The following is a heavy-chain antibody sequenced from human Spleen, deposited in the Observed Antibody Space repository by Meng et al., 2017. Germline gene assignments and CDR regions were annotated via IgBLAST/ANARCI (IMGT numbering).Heavy chain of an antibody. D-gene: IGHD2-2*01. CDR3: ARDLGAVCTSTSFYQIYAFDI. Sequence: GESLKISCTASGFIFDDYGMSWVRQTPEKGLEWVSGINWNGGGAGYADSVKGRFTISRDNTKNTLFLQMNSLRAEDTALYYCARDLGAVCTSTSFYQIYAFDIWGKGTMVTVSS. CDR2: INWNGGGA. V-gene: IGHV3-20*04. CDR1: GFIFDDYG. J-gene: IGHJ3*02.